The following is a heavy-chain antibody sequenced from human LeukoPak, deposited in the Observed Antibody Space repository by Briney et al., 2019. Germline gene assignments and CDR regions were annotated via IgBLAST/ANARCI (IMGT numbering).Heavy chain of an antibody. Sequence: ASVKVSCKASGYAFTGYYMHWVRQAPGQGLEWMGWINPNSGGTNYAQKFQGRVTMTRDTSISTAYMELSRLRSDDTAVYYCARDSSHYGSGSYYNTYYFDYWGQGTLVTVSS. CDR3: ARDSSHYGSGSYYNTYYFDY. V-gene: IGHV1-2*02. J-gene: IGHJ4*02. CDR2: INPNSGGT. CDR1: GYAFTGYY. D-gene: IGHD3-10*01.